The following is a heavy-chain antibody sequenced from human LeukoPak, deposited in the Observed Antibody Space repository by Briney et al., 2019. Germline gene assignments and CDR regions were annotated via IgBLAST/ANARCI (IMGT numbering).Heavy chain of an antibody. V-gene: IGHV4-39*07. CDR3: ARGGGRFLWSGFLWFDP. J-gene: IGHJ5*02. Sequence: SETLSLTCTVSGGSISSSSYYWGWIRQPPGKGLEWIGSIYYSGSTYYNPSLKSRVTISVDTSKNQFSLKLSSVTAADTAVYYCARGGGRFLWSGFLWFDPWGQGTLVTVSS. CDR2: IYYSGST. CDR1: GGSISSSSYY. D-gene: IGHD3-3*01.